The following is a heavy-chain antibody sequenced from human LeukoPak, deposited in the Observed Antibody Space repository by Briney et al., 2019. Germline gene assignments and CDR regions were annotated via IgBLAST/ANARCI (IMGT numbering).Heavy chain of an antibody. CDR1: GFTFSTYT. Sequence: GGSLRLSCAPSGFTFSTYTMNWVRQAPGKGLEWVSSIRSSASDIRYPDEVRGRFTVSRDNSKNSLYLQMNSLRAEDTAVYYCARKGAGTSASHFDYWGQGTLVTVSS. V-gene: IGHV3-21*01. CDR3: ARKGAGTSASHFDY. J-gene: IGHJ4*02. CDR2: IRSSASDI. D-gene: IGHD6-19*01.